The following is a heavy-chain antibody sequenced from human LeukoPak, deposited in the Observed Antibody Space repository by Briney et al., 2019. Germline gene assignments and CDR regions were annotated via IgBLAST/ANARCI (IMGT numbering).Heavy chain of an antibody. CDR3: ARVRSGYVFDY. J-gene: IGHJ4*02. D-gene: IGHD3-22*01. CDR2: ISTDGSNT. Sequence: GGSLRLSCAASEFTFSSYWMHWVRHAPGKGLVWVSRISTDGSNTNYADSVKGRFTISRDNAKNTLYLQMNSLRAEDTAVYYCARVRSGYVFDYWGQGTLVTVSS. CDR1: EFTFSSYW. V-gene: IGHV3-74*01.